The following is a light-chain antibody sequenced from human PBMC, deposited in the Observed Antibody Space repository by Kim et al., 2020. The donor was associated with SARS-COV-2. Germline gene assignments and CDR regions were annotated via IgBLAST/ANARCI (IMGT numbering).Light chain of an antibody. CDR1: QSINSW. Sequence: DIQMTQSPSTLSASVGDRVTITCRASQSINSWLAWYQQKPGKAPKLLIYDASSLESGVPSRFSGSGSGTEFTITISSLQPDDFATYYCQQYDTYSAFGQGTKVDIK. CDR2: DAS. CDR3: QQYDTYSA. V-gene: IGKV1-5*01. J-gene: IGKJ1*01.